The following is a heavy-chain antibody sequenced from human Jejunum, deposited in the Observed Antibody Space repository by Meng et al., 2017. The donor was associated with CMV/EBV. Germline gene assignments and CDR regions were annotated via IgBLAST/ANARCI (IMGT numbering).Heavy chain of an antibody. CDR3: ARGWGTSSPLDF. CDR1: GGSISGYY. J-gene: IGHJ4*02. V-gene: IGHV4-59*01. Sequence: TVSGGSISGYYWTWIRQSPGTGLVWFGCIYFSGTTKYSPSLNSRVTISVDTSKKQFSLKLNSVTAADTAVYHCARGWGTSSPLDFWGQGKPVTVSS. D-gene: IGHD2-2*01. CDR2: IYFSGTT.